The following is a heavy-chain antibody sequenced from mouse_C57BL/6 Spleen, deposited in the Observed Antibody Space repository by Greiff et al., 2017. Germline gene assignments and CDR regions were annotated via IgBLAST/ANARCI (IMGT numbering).Heavy chain of an antibody. D-gene: IGHD1-1*01. CDR3: ARFYYGSSGFAY. V-gene: IGHV1-52*01. Sequence: VQLQQSGAELVRPGSSVKLSCKASGYTFTSYWMHWVKQRPIQGLEWIGNIDPSDSETHYNQKFKDKATLTVDKSSSTAYMQLSSLTSEDSAVYYCARFYYGSSGFAYWGQGTLVTVSA. J-gene: IGHJ3*01. CDR2: IDPSDSET. CDR1: GYTFTSYW.